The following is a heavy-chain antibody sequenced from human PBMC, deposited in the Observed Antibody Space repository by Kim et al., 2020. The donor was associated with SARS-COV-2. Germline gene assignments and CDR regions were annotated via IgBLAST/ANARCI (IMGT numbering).Heavy chain of an antibody. V-gene: IGHV4-31*03. CDR3: ARTRITMIVVVTHFDY. CDR2: IYYSGST. J-gene: IGHJ4*01. Sequence: SETLSLTCTVSGGSISSSSYYWGWIRQHPGKGLEWIGYIYYSGSTYYNPSLKSRVTISVDTSKNQFSLKLSSVTAADTAVYYCARTRITMIVVVTHFDY. D-gene: IGHD3-22*01. CDR1: GGSISSSSYY.